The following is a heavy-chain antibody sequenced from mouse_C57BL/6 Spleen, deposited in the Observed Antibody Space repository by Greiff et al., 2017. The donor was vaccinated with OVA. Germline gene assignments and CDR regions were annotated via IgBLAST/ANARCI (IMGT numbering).Heavy chain of an antibody. CDR2: ISSGSSTI. D-gene: IGHD1-1*01. CDR1: GFTFSDYG. J-gene: IGHJ2*01. CDR3: AREGSYYYGSSSFDY. V-gene: IGHV5-17*01. Sequence: EVKLEESGGGLVKPGGSLKLSCAASGFTFSDYGMHWVRQAPEKGLEWVAYISSGSSTIYYADTVKGRFTISRDNAKNTLFLQMTSLRSEDTAMYYCAREGSYYYGSSSFDYWGQGTTLTVSS.